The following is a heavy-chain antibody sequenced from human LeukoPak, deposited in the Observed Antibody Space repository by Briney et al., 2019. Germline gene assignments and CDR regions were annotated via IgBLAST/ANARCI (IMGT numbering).Heavy chain of an antibody. CDR3: ARGRPFYYDI. J-gene: IGHJ4*02. D-gene: IGHD3-22*01. Sequence: PGGSLRLSCAASGFTFSTYSMNWFRQAPGKGLEWVSYIISSSSTIYYADSVKGRFTISRDNAKNSLYLQMSRLRDEDTAVYYRARGRPFYYDIWGQGTLVTVSS. CDR2: IISSSSTI. V-gene: IGHV3-48*02. CDR1: GFTFSTYS.